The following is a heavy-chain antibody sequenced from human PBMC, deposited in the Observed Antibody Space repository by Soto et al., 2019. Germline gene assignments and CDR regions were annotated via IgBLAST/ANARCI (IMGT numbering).Heavy chain of an antibody. D-gene: IGHD3-9*01. CDR3: ARESHDILTGPPWVWYFDL. J-gene: IGHJ2*01. CDR1: GGSFSGYY. Sequence: QVQLQQWGAGPLRPLETLSLTCGVSGGSFSGYYWAWIRQSPGKGLEWIGEINDRGSINYNQSPKSRVSISVDTSKNHYSLNLRSVTAADTAVYYCARESHDILTGPPWVWYFDLWGRGTLVTVSS. CDR2: INDRGSI. V-gene: IGHV4-34*01.